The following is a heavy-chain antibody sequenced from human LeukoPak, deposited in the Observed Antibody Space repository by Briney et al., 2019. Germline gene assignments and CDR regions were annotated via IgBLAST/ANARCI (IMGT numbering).Heavy chain of an antibody. V-gene: IGHV3-21*01. CDR1: GFTSSSYV. D-gene: IGHD2-15*01. CDR2: IGSSGSHI. Sequence: GGSLRLSCAASGFTSSSYVMSWVRQAPGKGLEWVSSIGSSGSHIYYADSVTGRFTISRDNAKNSLYLQVNSLRAEDTAVYYCASNYIGAFDIWGQGTMVTVSS. CDR3: ASNYIGAFDI. J-gene: IGHJ3*02.